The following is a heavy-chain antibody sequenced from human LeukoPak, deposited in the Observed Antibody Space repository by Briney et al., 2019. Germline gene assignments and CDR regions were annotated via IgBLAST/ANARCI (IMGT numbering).Heavy chain of an antibody. CDR1: GYTFTGYY. V-gene: IGHV1-2*02. CDR3: ARRYYYGGDY. J-gene: IGHJ4*02. CDR2: INPNSGGT. D-gene: IGHD3-10*01. Sequence: ASVTVSCKASGYTFTGYYMHWVRQAPGQGLEWMGWINPNSGGTNYAQKFQGRVTMTRDTSVSTAYMELSRLRSDDTAVYYCARRYYYGGDYWGQGTLVTVSS.